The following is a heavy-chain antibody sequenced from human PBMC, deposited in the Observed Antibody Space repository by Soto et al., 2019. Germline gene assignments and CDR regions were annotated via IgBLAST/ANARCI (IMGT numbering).Heavy chain of an antibody. D-gene: IGHD5-18*01. V-gene: IGHV3-23*01. Sequence: GGSLRLSCAASGFTFSSYAMSWVRQAPGKGLEWVSAISGSGGSTYDADSVKGRFTISRDNSKNTLYLQMNSLRAEDTAVYYCAKGGYSYVDSYFDYWGQGTLVTVSS. CDR1: GFTFSSYA. CDR3: AKGGYSYVDSYFDY. CDR2: ISGSGGST. J-gene: IGHJ4*02.